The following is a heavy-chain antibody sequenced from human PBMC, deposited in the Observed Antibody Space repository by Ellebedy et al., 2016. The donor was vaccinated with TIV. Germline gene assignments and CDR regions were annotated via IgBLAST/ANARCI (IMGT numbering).Heavy chain of an antibody. J-gene: IGHJ4*02. Sequence: PGGSLRLSCAASGFSVSNYWMSWVRQAPGQGPEWVANIKEDGSEKDSVDSVKGRFTISRDNAKNTLYLQMDNLRAEDTAVYYCARDGEGYLGYFDYWGQGNLVTVSS. CDR1: GFSVSNYW. CDR2: IKEDGSEK. D-gene: IGHD3-16*01. V-gene: IGHV3-7*01. CDR3: ARDGEGYLGYFDY.